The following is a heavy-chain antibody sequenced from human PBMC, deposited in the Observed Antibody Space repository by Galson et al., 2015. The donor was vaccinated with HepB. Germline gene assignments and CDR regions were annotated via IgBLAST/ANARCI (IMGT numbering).Heavy chain of an antibody. D-gene: IGHD5-24*01. CDR3: ARLREDYKGNRSDY. CDR2: IAPSDSYT. Sequence: QSGAEVKKPGESLRISCQGSGYSFNNHWITWVRQMPGKGLEWMGSIAPSDSYTNDSPSFRGHVTLSGDKSSNTAYLQWSSLKASDTAMYYCARLREDYKGNRSDYWGQGTLVAVSS. J-gene: IGHJ4*02. V-gene: IGHV5-10-1*01. CDR1: GYSFNNHW.